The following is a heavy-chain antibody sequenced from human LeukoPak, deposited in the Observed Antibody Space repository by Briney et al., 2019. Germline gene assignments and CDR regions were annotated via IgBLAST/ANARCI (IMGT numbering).Heavy chain of an antibody. D-gene: IGHD3-10*01. Sequence: PSETLSLTCTVSGGSISSYYWSWIRQPPGKGLEWIANIYYSGSTNYSPSLRSRVTISVDTSKNQFSLELTSVTAADTAVYYCARALPSGSPSLVNWFDPWGQGTLVTVSS. CDR3: ARALPSGSPSLVNWFDP. CDR2: IYYSGST. CDR1: GGSISSYY. V-gene: IGHV4-59*01. J-gene: IGHJ5*02.